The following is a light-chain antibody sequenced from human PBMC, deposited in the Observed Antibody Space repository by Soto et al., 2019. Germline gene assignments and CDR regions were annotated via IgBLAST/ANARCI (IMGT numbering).Light chain of an antibody. CDR2: GAS. V-gene: IGKV3-20*01. Sequence: TQSPSTLSLSPGKRATLSCRASQSIGSNLAWYQQKPGQAPRLLIYGASNRATGIPDRFSGSGSGTDFTLTISRLEPDDFAVYYCQQHGTSPITFGQGTRLEIK. CDR1: QSIGSN. CDR3: QQHGTSPIT. J-gene: IGKJ5*01.